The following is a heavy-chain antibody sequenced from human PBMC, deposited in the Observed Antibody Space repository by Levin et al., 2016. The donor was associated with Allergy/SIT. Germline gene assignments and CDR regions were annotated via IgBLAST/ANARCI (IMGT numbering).Heavy chain of an antibody. J-gene: IGHJ4*02. CDR1: GFTFSTYA. CDR2: ISGNGGTT. V-gene: IGHV3-23*01. Sequence: GESLKISCSASGFTFSTYAMSWVRQAPGKGLEWVSTISGNGGTTYYADSVKGRITVSRDNSRNTLYLQMNSLRVEDTAVYYCAKGPYSSTWYDYWGQGTLVTVSS. CDR3: AKGPYSSTWYDY. D-gene: IGHD6-13*01.